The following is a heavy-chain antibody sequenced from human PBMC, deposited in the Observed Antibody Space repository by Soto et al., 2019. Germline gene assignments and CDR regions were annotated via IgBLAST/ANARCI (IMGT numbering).Heavy chain of an antibody. CDR3: ARGKGARRFTVTGSYGGKYYFDY. V-gene: IGHV3-13*01. J-gene: IGHJ4*02. CDR2: IGTAGDT. D-gene: IGHD4-17*01. Sequence: GGSLRLSCAASGFTFSSYDMHWVRQATGKGLEWVSAIGTAGDTYYPGSVKGRFTISRENAKNSLYLQMNSLRAGDTAVYYCARGKGARRFTVTGSYGGKYYFDYWGQGTLVTVSS. CDR1: GFTFSSYD.